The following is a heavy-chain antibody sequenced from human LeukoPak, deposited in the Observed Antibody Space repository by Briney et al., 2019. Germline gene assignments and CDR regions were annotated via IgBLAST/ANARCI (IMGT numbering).Heavy chain of an antibody. CDR2: ISYDGSNK. D-gene: IGHD6-6*01. Sequence: GRSLRLSCAASGFTFSSYGMNWVRQAPGKGLEWVAVISYDGSNKYYADSVKGRFTISRDNSKNTLYLQMNSLRAEDTAVYYCAKDRWRDGSSSFDNWGQGTLVTVSS. V-gene: IGHV3-30*18. CDR1: GFTFSSYG. CDR3: AKDRWRDGSSSFDN. J-gene: IGHJ4*02.